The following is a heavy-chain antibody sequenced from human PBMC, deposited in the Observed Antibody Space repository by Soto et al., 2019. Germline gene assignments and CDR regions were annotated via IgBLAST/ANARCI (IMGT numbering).Heavy chain of an antibody. CDR2: INHSGST. J-gene: IGHJ4*02. D-gene: IGHD2-2*01. CDR1: GGSFSGYY. V-gene: IGHV4-34*01. Sequence: QVQLQQWGAGLLKPSETLSLTCAVYGGSFSGYYWSWIRQPPGKGLEWIEEINHSGSTNYNPSLKSRVTISVDTSKNQFSLKLSSVTAADTAVYYCARERVSDCSSTSCYGLDYWGQGTLVTVSS. CDR3: ARERVSDCSSTSCYGLDY.